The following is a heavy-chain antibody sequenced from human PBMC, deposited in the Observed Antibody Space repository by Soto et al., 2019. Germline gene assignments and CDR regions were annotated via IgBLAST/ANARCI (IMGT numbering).Heavy chain of an antibody. CDR1: GYTFTSYA. CDR2: INAGNGNT. CDR3: ARRVRRWYLDGMDV. Sequence: QVQLVQAGAEVKKPGASVKVSCKASGYTFTSYAMRWVRQAPGQRREWMGWINAGNGNTKYSQKLQGRVTITRDTSARTAYMELSSLRSEDTAVYYCARRVRRWYLDGMDVWGQGPTVTVSS. V-gene: IGHV1-3*01. J-gene: IGHJ6*02. D-gene: IGHD6-13*01.